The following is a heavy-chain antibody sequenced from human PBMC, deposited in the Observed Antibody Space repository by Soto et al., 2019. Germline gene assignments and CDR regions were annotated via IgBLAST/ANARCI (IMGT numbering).Heavy chain of an antibody. CDR1: GESIRTYT. CDR2: INPSGGST. CDR3: ASSYYGGDCPNKGSAS. J-gene: IGHJ5*02. D-gene: IGHD2-21*02. Sequence: GAPAKLCWEACGESIRTYTIHWACHENGQGLEWMGIINPSGGSTTYAQKFQGRVTVTRDTSTSTVYMALSRLRSEDTAMYYCASSYYGGDCPNKGSASWGQGTSVPVSP. V-gene: IGHV1-46*01.